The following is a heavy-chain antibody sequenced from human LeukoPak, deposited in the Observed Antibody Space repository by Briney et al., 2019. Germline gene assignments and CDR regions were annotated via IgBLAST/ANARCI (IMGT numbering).Heavy chain of an antibody. Sequence: GGSLRLSCAASGFTFSSYVMHWVRQAPAQGLEWVSAISGSGGSTYYADSVRGRFTISRDNSKNTLYLQMNSLRAEDTAVYYCASARGSNYGSLGDWGQGTLVTVSS. V-gene: IGHV3-23*01. CDR1: GFTFSSYV. CDR3: ASARGSNYGSLGD. D-gene: IGHD5-18*01. J-gene: IGHJ4*02. CDR2: ISGSGGST.